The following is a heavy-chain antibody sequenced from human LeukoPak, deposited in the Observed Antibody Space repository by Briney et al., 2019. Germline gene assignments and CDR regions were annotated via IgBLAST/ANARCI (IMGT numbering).Heavy chain of an antibody. V-gene: IGHV3-53*01. CDR2: IYSGGST. CDR1: GFTVSSNY. CDR3: AREDWGLSDY. J-gene: IGHJ4*02. D-gene: IGHD7-27*01. Sequence: GGSLRLSCAASGFTVSSNYMSWVRQAPGKGLEWVSVIYSGGSTYYADSVKGRFTISRDNANNILYLQLNSLRAEDAAVYYCAREDWGLSDYWGQGTLVTVSS.